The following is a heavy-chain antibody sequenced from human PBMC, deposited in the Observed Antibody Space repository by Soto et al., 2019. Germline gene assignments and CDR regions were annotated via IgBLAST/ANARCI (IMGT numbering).Heavy chain of an antibody. CDR2: VSWNSGAK. CDR3: AKGVATAVPALDY. V-gene: IGHV3-9*01. CDR1: GFSFDDFV. Sequence: GGSLRLSCVASGFSFDDFVMNWVRQRPGKGLEWVSSVSWNSGAKLYADSVKGRFAISRDSAKKSVYLQMKSLRPDDTALYYCAKGVATAVPALDYRGQGTLVTVSS. D-gene: IGHD2-21*02. J-gene: IGHJ4*02.